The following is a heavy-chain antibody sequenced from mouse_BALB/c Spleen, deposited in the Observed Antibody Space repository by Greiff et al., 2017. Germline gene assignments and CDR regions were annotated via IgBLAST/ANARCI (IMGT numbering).Heavy chain of an antibody. V-gene: IGHV14-3*02. CDR1: GFNIKDTY. J-gene: IGHJ1*01. D-gene: IGHD1-1*01. CDR2: IDPANGNT. CDR3: ARDYYGSSYGYFDV. Sequence: EVQLQQSGAELVKPGASVKLSCTASGFNIKDTYMHWVKQRPEQGLEWIGRIDPANGNTKYDPKFQGKATITADTSSNTAYLQLSSLTSEDTAVYYWARDYYGSSYGYFDVWGAGTTVTVAS.